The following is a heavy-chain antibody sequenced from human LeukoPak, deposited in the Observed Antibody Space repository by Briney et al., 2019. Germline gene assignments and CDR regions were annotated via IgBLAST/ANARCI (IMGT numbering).Heavy chain of an antibody. CDR3: ARSRRTIFGMIIPPHSPMDV. D-gene: IGHD3-3*01. V-gene: IGHV1-46*01. CDR1: GFMFTSYL. J-gene: IGHJ6*03. CDR2: INPDGGNT. Sequence: ASVKVSCKASGFMFTSYLLHWVRQAPGQGLEWMGIINPDGGNTIYAQKIQGRVNMTRDTSTTTFYMELSSLRSDDTAVYYCARSRRTIFGMIIPPHSPMDVWGKGTTVTVSS.